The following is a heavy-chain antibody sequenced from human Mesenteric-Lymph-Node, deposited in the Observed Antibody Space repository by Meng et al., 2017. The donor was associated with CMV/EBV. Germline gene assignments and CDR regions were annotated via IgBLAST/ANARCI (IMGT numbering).Heavy chain of an antibody. CDR3: TKGGPLGSYFDY. CDR2: IRSKGVGGTI. D-gene: IGHD1-26*01. V-gene: IGHV3-15*01. J-gene: IGHJ4*02. CDR1: GFTFRNAW. Sequence: GESLKISCAASGFTFRNAWMTWVRQAPGKGLEWVGRIRSKGVGGTIDYAAPVEGRFTISRDDSKNTLYLQMNSLKTEDTAVYYCTKGGPLGSYFDYWGQGALVTVSS.